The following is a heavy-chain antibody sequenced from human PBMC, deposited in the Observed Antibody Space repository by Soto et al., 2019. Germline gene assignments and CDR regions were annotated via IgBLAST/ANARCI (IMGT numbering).Heavy chain of an antibody. CDR3: VRTTPEYYDFWSGYYSQVSLDY. J-gene: IGHJ4*02. D-gene: IGHD3-3*01. CDR2: INSDGSST. CDR1: GFTFSSYW. Sequence: GGSLRLSCAASGFTFSSYWMHWVRQAPGKGLVWVSRINSDGSSTSYADSVKGRFTISRDNAKNTLYLQMNSLRAEDTAVYYCVRTTPEYYDFWSGYYSQVSLDYWGQGTLVTVS. V-gene: IGHV3-74*01.